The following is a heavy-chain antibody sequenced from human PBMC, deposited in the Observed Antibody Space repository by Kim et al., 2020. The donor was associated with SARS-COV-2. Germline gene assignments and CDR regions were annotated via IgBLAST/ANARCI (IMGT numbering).Heavy chain of an antibody. Sequence: SETLSLTCTVSGGSISSYYWSWIRQPPRKGLEWIGYIYYSGSTNYNPSLKSRVTISVDTSKNQFSLKLSSVTAADTAVYYCARHRGYYYDSSGPDDGFDIWGQGTMVTVSS. CDR3: ARHRGYYYDSSGPDDGFDI. D-gene: IGHD3-22*01. V-gene: IGHV4-59*08. CDR1: GGSISSYY. CDR2: IYYSGST. J-gene: IGHJ3*02.